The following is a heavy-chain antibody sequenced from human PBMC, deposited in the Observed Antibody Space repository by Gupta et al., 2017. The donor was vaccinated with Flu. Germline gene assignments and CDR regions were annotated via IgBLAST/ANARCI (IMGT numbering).Heavy chain of an antibody. J-gene: IGHJ1*01. V-gene: IGHV1-69*01. D-gene: IGHD2-21*02. CDR3: VRLTPCGGDCYYFQH. CDR1: GDTFSTYT. Sequence: QVQLVQSGAELKRSGSSVKVSCKASGDTFSTYTFIWVRQAPGQGLEWMGGILPVLGAADYALELQGRVTITADESTTTAYMELRNLRFDDTAVYYCVRLTPCGGDCYYFQHWGQGTLVTGSS. CDR2: ILPVLGAA.